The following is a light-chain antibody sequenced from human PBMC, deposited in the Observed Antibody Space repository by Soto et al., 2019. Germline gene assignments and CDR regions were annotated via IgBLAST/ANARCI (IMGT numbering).Light chain of an antibody. CDR3: QQYGSSPIT. J-gene: IGKJ5*01. CDR1: QTVRSDY. CDR2: GAS. V-gene: IGKV3-20*01. Sequence: EIVLTQSPGTLSLSPGERATLSCRASQTVRSDYLAWYQPKPGQAPRLLIYGASSRATGIPDRFSGSGSGTDFTLTISRLEPEDFAVYYCQQYGSSPITFGQGTRLEIK.